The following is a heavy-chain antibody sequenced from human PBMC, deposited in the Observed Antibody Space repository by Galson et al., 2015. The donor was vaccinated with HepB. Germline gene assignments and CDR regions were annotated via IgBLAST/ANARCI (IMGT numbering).Heavy chain of an antibody. J-gene: IGHJ4*02. D-gene: IGHD3-22*01. V-gene: IGHV5-51*03. CDR1: GYIFTTHW. CDR2: IWPGDSTT. Sequence: QSGAEVKKPGESLKISCKASGYIFTTHWIGWARQMPGKGLEWVALIWPGDSTTKYSPSFQGQVSISADKSISTAYLQWSSLKASDPAMYYCARRAYFDSSSYYPLDWGQGTLVTVSS. CDR3: ARRAYFDSSSYYPLD.